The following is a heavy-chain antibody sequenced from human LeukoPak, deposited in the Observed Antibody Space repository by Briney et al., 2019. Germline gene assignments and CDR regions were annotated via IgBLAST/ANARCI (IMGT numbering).Heavy chain of an antibody. Sequence: GGSLRLSCTASGFTFGDYAMSWVRQAPGKGLEWVGFIRSKAYGGTTEYAASVKGRFTISRDDSKSIAYLQMNSLKTEDTAVYYCTREFDRRSIVVVPAAAFDYWGQGTLVTVSS. CDR2: IRSKAYGGTT. V-gene: IGHV3-49*04. D-gene: IGHD2-2*01. J-gene: IGHJ4*02. CDR1: GFTFGDYA. CDR3: TREFDRRSIVVVPAAAFDY.